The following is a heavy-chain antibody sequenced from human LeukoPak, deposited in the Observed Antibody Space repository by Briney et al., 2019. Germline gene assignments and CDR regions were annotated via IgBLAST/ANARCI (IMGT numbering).Heavy chain of an antibody. J-gene: IGHJ6*02. D-gene: IGHD2-2*01. CDR2: INPNSGGT. CDR3: ARVRRYCSSTSCYGMDV. Sequence: ASVTVSFKASGYTFTGYYMHWVRQAPGQGREWMGWINPNSGGTNYAQKFQGRVTMTRDTSISTAYMELSRLRSDDTAVCYCARVRRYCSSTSCYGMDVWGQGTTVTVSS. V-gene: IGHV1-2*02. CDR1: GYTFTGYY.